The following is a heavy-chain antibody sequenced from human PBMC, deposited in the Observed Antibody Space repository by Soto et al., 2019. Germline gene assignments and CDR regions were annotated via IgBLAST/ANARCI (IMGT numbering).Heavy chain of an antibody. Sequence: EVQLVESGGGLVQPGGSLKLSCAASGFTFSGSAMHWVRQASGKGLEWVGRIRSKTDGGTTDYAAPVKGRFTISRDDSKNTLYLQMNSLKTEDTAVYYCLGIFGVVNGGMDVWGQGTTVTVSS. CDR3: LGIFGVVNGGMDV. CDR1: GFTFSGSA. J-gene: IGHJ6*02. D-gene: IGHD3-3*01. CDR2: IRSKTDGGTT. V-gene: IGHV3-15*01.